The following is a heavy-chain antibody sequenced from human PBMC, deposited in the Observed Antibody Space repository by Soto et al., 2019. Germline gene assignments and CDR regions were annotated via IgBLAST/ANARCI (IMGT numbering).Heavy chain of an antibody. D-gene: IGHD6-13*01. CDR2: ISYDGSNK. V-gene: IGHV3-30*18. J-gene: IGHJ4*02. CDR3: AKDLRPYSSSWPTIDY. Sequence: GESLKISCAASGFTFSSYGMHWVRQAPGKGLEWVAVISYDGSNKYYADSVKGRFTISRDNSKNTLYLQMNSLRAEDTAVYYCAKDLRPYSSSWPTIDYWGQGTLVTVSS. CDR1: GFTFSSYG.